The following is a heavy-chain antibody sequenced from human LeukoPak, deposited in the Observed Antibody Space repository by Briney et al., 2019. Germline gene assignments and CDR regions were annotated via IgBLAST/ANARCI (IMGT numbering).Heavy chain of an antibody. CDR2: FDPEDGET. CDR3: ATPYDFPRYGMDV. CDR1: GYTRTKLS. Sequence: ASVKVSCKVSGYTRTKLSMHWVRQAPGKGLEWMGGFDPEDGETMYAQKFQGRVTMTEDTSTDTAYMELSSLRSEDTAVYYCATPYDFPRYGMDVWGQGTMVTVSS. J-gene: IGHJ6*02. V-gene: IGHV1-24*01. D-gene: IGHD2/OR15-2a*01.